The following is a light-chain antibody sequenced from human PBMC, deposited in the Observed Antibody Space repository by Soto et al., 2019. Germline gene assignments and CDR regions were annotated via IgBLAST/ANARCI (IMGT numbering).Light chain of an antibody. CDR3: SSYTNKDTLL. V-gene: IGLV2-14*03. Sequence: QSVLTQPASVSGSPGQSITISCTGTSSDVGGYDHVSWYQQHPGNAPKLIIYDVTVRPSGISPRFSGSKSDNTASLAVSGLQPEDEADYYCSSYTNKDTLLFGGGTKVTVL. CDR1: SSDVGGYDH. J-gene: IGLJ3*02. CDR2: DVT.